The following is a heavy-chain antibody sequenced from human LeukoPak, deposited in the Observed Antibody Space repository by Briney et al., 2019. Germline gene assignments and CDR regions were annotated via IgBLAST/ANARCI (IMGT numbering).Heavy chain of an antibody. CDR3: ARSQNYYGSGDY. D-gene: IGHD3-10*01. CDR1: GGSFSDFY. CDR2: IYYTGST. Sequence: PSDTLSLTCAVSGGSFSDFYWSWIRQPPGKALEWIGYIYYTGSTYYNPSLEGRVTISVDTSRNHFSVKLSSVTAADTAVYYCARSQNYYGSGDYWSQGTLVTVSS. J-gene: IGHJ4*02. V-gene: IGHV4-59*07.